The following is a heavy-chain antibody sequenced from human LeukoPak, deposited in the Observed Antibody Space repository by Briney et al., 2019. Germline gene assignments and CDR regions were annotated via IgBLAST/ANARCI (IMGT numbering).Heavy chain of an antibody. CDR1: GFTFSNYA. CDR3: AKDPTDSTYYDFWSGYQPYYFDY. V-gene: IGHV3-23*01. D-gene: IGHD3-3*01. J-gene: IGHJ4*02. Sequence: GGSLRLSCAASGFTFSNYAMSWVRQAPGKGLEWVSSISGSGGSTYYADSVKGRFTISRDNSKNTLYLQMNNLRAEDTAVYYCAKDPTDSTYYDFWSGYQPYYFDYWGQGTLVTVSS. CDR2: ISGSGGST.